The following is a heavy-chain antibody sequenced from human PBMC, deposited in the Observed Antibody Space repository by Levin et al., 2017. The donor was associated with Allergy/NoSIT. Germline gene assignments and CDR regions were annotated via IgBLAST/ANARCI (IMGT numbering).Heavy chain of an antibody. CDR2: ISWNSGSI. Sequence: GGSLRLSCAASGFTFDDYAMHWVRQAPGKGLEWVSGISWNSGSIGYADSVKGRFTISRDNAKNSLYLQMNSLRAEDTALYYCAKDRRVGYDVVYYYYGMDVWGQGTTVTVSS. CDR3: AKDRRVGYDVVYYYYGMDV. V-gene: IGHV3-9*01. CDR1: GFTFDDYA. D-gene: IGHD2-8*02. J-gene: IGHJ6*02.